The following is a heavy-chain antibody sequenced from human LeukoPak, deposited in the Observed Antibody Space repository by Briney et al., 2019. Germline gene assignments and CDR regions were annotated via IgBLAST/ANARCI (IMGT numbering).Heavy chain of an antibody. CDR1: GGSISSYY. Sequence: SETLSLTCTVSGGSISSYYWSWIRQPPGKGLEWIGYIYYSGSTNYNPSLKSRVTISVDTSKNQFSLKLSSVTAADTAVYYCARHVATKYFDYWGQGTLVTVSS. V-gene: IGHV4-59*08. CDR2: IYYSGST. J-gene: IGHJ4*02. D-gene: IGHD5-12*01. CDR3: ARHVATKYFDY.